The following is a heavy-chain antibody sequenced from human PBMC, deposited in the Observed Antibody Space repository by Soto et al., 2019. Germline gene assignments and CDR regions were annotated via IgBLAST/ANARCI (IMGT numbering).Heavy chain of an antibody. Sequence: GGSLRLSCAASGFTFSNYWMHWVRQAPGKGLLWVSRINPDGSSTSYADSVKDRFTISRDNAENTLFLQMNILRAEDTALYYCTSDLYYYDSSGYYYQLFDYWG. CDR1: GFTFSNYW. J-gene: IGHJ4*01. CDR2: INPDGSST. D-gene: IGHD3-22*01. CDR3: TSDLYYYDSSGYYYQLFDY. V-gene: IGHV3-74*01.